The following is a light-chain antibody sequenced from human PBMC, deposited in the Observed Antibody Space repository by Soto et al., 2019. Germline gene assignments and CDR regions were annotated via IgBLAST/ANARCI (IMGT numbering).Light chain of an antibody. CDR3: QQYAYAPLT. CDR2: DAS. Sequence: ETVLTQSPATLSLSPGERATLSCRASLSISTYLAWYQQKPGQAPRLLVYDASTRATGVPDRFSGSGSGTDFTLTISRLEPEDFAVYYCQQYAYAPLTFGGGTKVDIK. V-gene: IGKV3-20*01. CDR1: LSISTY. J-gene: IGKJ4*01.